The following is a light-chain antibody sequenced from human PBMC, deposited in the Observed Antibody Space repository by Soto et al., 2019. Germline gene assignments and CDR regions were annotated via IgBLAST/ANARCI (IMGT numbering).Light chain of an antibody. CDR2: DTS. CDR1: QSVSSY. CDR3: LQRRNWPLT. J-gene: IGKJ4*01. V-gene: IGKV3-11*01. Sequence: EIVLTQSPATLSLSPGERATLSCRASQSVSSYLAWYQQKPDQAPRLLIYDTSNRATGIPARFSGSGSGTDFTLTISSLEPEDFAVYYCLQRRNWPLTFGGGTKVEIK.